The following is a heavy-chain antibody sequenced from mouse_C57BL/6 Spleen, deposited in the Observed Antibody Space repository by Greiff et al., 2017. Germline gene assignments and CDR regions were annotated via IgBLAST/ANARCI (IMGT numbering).Heavy chain of an antibody. V-gene: IGHV1-81*01. J-gene: IGHJ1*03. D-gene: IGHD1-1*01. CDR2: IYPRSGNT. Sequence: QVQLQQSGAELARPGASVKLSCKASGYTFTSYGISWVKQRTGQGLEWIGEIYPRSGNTYYNEKFKGKATLTADKSSSTAYMELRSLTSEDSAVYFCVRKSYYYGSSYGYFDVWGTGTTVTVSS. CDR1: GYTFTSYG. CDR3: VRKSYYYGSSYGYFDV.